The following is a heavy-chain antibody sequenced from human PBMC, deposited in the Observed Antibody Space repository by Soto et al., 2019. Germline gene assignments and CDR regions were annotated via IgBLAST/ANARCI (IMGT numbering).Heavy chain of an antibody. CDR2: ISGSGGST. Sequence: GGSMRLSCAASGFTFSSYAMSWVRQAPGKGLEWVSAISGSGGSTYYADSVKGRFTISRDNAKNTLYLQMNSLRAEDTAVYYCAVAVAGTTAIGYWGQGTLVTVSS. V-gene: IGHV3-23*01. CDR3: AVAVAGTTAIGY. D-gene: IGHD6-19*01. CDR1: GFTFSSYA. J-gene: IGHJ4*02.